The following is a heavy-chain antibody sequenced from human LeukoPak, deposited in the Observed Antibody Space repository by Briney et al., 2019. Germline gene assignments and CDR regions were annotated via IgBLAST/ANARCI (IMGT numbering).Heavy chain of an antibody. D-gene: IGHD3-22*01. V-gene: IGHV3-15*01. CDR3: TTKYYYDSSGYNNFDY. Sequence: GGSLRLSCAGSGFTFRNYWMSWVRQAPGKGLEWVGRIKRETDGGTTDYAAPVKGRFTISRDDSKSTLYLQMNSLKTDDTAVYYCTTKYYYDSSGYNNFDYWGQGTLVTVSS. CDR2: IKRETDGGTT. J-gene: IGHJ4*02. CDR1: GFTFRNYW.